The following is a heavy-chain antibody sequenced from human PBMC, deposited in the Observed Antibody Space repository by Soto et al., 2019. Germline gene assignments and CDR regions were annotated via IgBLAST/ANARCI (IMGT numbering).Heavy chain of an antibody. V-gene: IGHV4-4*07. CDR1: GGSIRNYF. Sequence: KPSDTLSLTCTVSGGSIRNYFCNWIRQPAGKGLEWIGRIDNSGSTNYNPSLKSRITMSADTSRNQFSLKLNSVTAADTAVYYCARGGQDFWSGPFDYWGQGALVTVSS. CDR3: ARGGQDFWSGPFDY. J-gene: IGHJ4*02. CDR2: IDNSGST. D-gene: IGHD3-3*01.